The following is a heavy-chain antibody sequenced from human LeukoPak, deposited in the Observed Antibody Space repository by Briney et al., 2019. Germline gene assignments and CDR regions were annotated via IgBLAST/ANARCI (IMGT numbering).Heavy chain of an antibody. CDR1: GGSIRGSTYY. D-gene: IGHD2-2*02. CDR2: IYYNGNT. J-gene: IGHJ4*02. CDR3: ASAPGGYCSSASCYTGGYFDY. Sequence: SETLSLTCTVSGGSIRGSTYYWVWIRQPPGKGLEWIGSIYYNGNTYYNPSLKSRVTISVDTSKNQFSLRLSSVTATDRAVYYCASAPGGYCSSASCYTGGYFDYWGQGSLVTVSS. V-gene: IGHV4-39*01.